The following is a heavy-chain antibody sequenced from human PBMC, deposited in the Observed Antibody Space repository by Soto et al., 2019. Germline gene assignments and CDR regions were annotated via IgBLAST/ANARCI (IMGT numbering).Heavy chain of an antibody. CDR1: GFTFSSYW. D-gene: IGHD3-16*02. CDR2: INSDGSST. J-gene: IGHJ4*02. CDR3: ARDPYDYIWGSYRFLDY. Sequence: EVQLVESGGGLVQPGGSLRLSCAASGFTFSSYWMHWVRQAPGKGLVWVSRINSDGSSTSYADSVKGRFTISRDNAKNTLYLQMNSLRAEVTAVYYCARDPYDYIWGSYRFLDYWGQGTLVTVSS. V-gene: IGHV3-74*01.